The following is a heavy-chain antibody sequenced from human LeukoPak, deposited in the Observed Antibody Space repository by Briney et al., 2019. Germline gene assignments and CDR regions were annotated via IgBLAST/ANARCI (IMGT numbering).Heavy chain of an antibody. J-gene: IGHJ4*02. Sequence: PGGSLRLSCAASGFTFSSYSMNWVRQAPGKGLEWVSSISSSSSYIYYADSVKGRFTISRDNAKNSLYLQMNSLRAEDTAVYYCAREGWELYYFDYWGQGTLVTVSS. CDR2: ISSSSSYI. CDR1: GFTFSSYS. CDR3: AREGWELYYFDY. V-gene: IGHV3-21*01. D-gene: IGHD1-26*01.